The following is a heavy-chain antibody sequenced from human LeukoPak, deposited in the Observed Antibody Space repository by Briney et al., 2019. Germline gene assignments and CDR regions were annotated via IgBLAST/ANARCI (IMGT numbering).Heavy chain of an antibody. CDR3: AKGDPYSSGWYWYFQH. Sequence: PGGSLRLSCAASGFTFSSYAMNWVRQAPGKGLEWVSAFSGSGGSTYCADSVEGRFTISRDNPKNTLYLQMNSLRAEDTAVYYCAKGDPYSSGWYWYFQHWGQGTLVTVSS. CDR1: GFTFSSYA. J-gene: IGHJ1*01. CDR2: FSGSGGST. V-gene: IGHV3-23*01. D-gene: IGHD6-19*01.